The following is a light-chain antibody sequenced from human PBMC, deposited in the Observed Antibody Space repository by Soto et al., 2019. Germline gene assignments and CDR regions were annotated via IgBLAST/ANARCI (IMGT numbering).Light chain of an antibody. CDR3: QQLDNYPRT. CDR2: TAS. J-gene: IGKJ1*01. Sequence: DIQLTQSPSFLSASVGDRVTITCRASQGISSYLAWYQLKPGKAPKLLISTASTLQSGVPSRFSGSGSGTEFTLTISSLQPEDFATYYCQQLDNYPRTVGQGTKVEIK. CDR1: QGISSY. V-gene: IGKV1-9*01.